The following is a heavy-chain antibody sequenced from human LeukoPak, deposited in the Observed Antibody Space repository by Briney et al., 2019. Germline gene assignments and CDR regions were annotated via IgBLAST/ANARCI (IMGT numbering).Heavy chain of an antibody. CDR2: INPSGGST. D-gene: IGHD2-2*01. CDR1: GYTFTSYY. Sequence: ASVKVSCKASGYTFTSYYMHWVRQAPGQGLEWMGVINPSGGSTVYAQKFQGRVSMTTDTSTTAVYMDLSSLRSEDTAVYYCARVHHQGLFDPWGQGTLVTVSS. J-gene: IGHJ5*02. CDR3: ARVHHQGLFDP. V-gene: IGHV1-46*01.